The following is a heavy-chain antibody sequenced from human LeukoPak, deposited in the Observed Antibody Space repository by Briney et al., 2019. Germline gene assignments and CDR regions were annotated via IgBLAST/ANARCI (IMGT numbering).Heavy chain of an antibody. Sequence: GGSLRLSCTASGFTFSNEWMSWVRQAPGKGLEWVAIIKHDGSEKYYVESVKGRFTISRDNAKNSLYLQMNSLRAEDTAMYYCARDDSSSWYKDWGQGTLVTVPS. CDR3: ARDDSSSWYKD. V-gene: IGHV3-7*01. D-gene: IGHD6-13*01. CDR2: IKHDGSEK. CDR1: GFTFSNEW. J-gene: IGHJ4*02.